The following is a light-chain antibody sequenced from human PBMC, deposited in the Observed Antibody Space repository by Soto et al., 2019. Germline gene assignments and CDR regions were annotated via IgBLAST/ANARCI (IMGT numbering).Light chain of an antibody. V-gene: IGKV1-39*01. Sequence: DIQMTQSPSSLSASVGDRVTITCRASQSISSYLNWYQQKPGKAPKLLIYATSSLQSGVPSRFSGSGSGTDFTLTISNLQPEDFGTYYCQQSDRVPLTFGGGTKVAIK. CDR1: QSISSY. CDR2: ATS. CDR3: QQSDRVPLT. J-gene: IGKJ4*01.